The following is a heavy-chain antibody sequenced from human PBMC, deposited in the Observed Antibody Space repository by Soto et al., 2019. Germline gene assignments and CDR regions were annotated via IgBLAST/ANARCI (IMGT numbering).Heavy chain of an antibody. J-gene: IGHJ6*02. CDR1: GGTFSSYA. CDR2: IIPIFGTA. Sequence: GASVKVSCKASGGTFSSYAISWVRQAPGQGLEWMGGIIPIFGTANYAQKFQGRVTITADESTSTAYMELSSLRSEDTAVYYFARGFYCGGDCSPGFYYGMDVWGQGTTVTVSS. CDR3: ARGFYCGGDCSPGFYYGMDV. D-gene: IGHD2-21*02. V-gene: IGHV1-69*13.